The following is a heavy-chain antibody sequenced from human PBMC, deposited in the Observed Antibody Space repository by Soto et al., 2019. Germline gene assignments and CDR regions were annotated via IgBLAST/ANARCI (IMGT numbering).Heavy chain of an antibody. D-gene: IGHD6-19*01. CDR1: GYTLTELS. J-gene: IGHJ4*02. Sequence: ASVKVSCKVSGYTLTELSMHWVRQAPGKGLEWMGGFDPEDGETIYAQKFQGRVTMTEDTSTDTAYMELSSLRSEDTAVYYCATGPSIAVAGTLVYWGQGTLVTVSS. CDR2: FDPEDGET. CDR3: ATGPSIAVAGTLVY. V-gene: IGHV1-24*01.